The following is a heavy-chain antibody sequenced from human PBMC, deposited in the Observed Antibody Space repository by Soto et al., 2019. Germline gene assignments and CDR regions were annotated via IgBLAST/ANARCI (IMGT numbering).Heavy chain of an antibody. CDR1: GITVNNNY. V-gene: IGHV3-66*01. CDR3: ARDVGV. Sequence: EVPLVESGGDLVQPGGSLRLSCAASGITVNNNYMSWVRQAPGKGLEWVSVIYSGGSTGYADSVKGRFTISRDNPKNTVYLQMNGLRAEDTAVYYCARDVGVWGRGTTVTVSS. CDR2: IYSGGST. J-gene: IGHJ6*04.